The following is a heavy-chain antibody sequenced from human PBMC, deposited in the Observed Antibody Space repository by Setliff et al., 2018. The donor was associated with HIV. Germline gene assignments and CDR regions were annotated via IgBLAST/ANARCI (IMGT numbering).Heavy chain of an antibody. J-gene: IGHJ4*02. D-gene: IGHD5-12*01. Sequence: LGLSCAASGFIVNTFEKNWVRKAPGKGLERVSAVSGSGGSTYYADSVKGRFTISRDNSKNTLYLQMNSLRAENTAVYYCAKDPRAAVATLGDYWGQGTLVTVSS. CDR1: GFIVNTFE. CDR2: VSGSGGST. CDR3: AKDPRAAVATLGDY. V-gene: IGHV3-23*01.